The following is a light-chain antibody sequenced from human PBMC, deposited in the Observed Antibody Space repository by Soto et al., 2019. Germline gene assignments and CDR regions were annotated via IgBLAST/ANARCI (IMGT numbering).Light chain of an antibody. V-gene: IGKV1-5*03. CDR2: KAS. Sequence: DIQMTQSPSTLSTSVGDRVTITCRASQSISNWLAWYQQKPGKAPKLLIYKASTLESGVPSRFSGSGSGTEFTRTISSLQPDDFATYYCQQYKSYSSSFGQGTKLEIK. CDR3: QQYKSYSSS. CDR1: QSISNW. J-gene: IGKJ2*03.